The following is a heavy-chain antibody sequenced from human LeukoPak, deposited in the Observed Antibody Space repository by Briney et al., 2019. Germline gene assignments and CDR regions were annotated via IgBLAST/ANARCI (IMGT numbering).Heavy chain of an antibody. CDR1: GGSFSGYY. CDR3: ARGRSWYGGVWFDP. D-gene: IGHD6-13*01. CDR2: INHSGST. J-gene: IGHJ5*02. V-gene: IGHV4-34*01. Sequence: PSETLSLTCAVYGGSFSGYYWGWIRQPPGKGLEWIGEINHSGSTNYNPSLKSRVTISVDTSKNQFSLKLSSVTAADTAMYSCARGRSWYGGVWFDPWGQGTLVTVSS.